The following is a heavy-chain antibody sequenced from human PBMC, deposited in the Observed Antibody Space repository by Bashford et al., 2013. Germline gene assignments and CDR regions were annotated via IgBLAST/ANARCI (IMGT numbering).Heavy chain of an antibody. CDR2: IYYSGST. J-gene: IGHJ6*02. V-gene: IGHV4-39*01. CDR3: ARGRAYCSGGSCYSLYYYGSGR. Sequence: SETLSLTCTVSGGSISSSSYYVGLDPPRPQGKGLEWIGSIYYSGSTYYNPSLKSRVTISVDTSKNQFSLKLSSVTAADTAVYYCARGRAYCSGGSCYSLYYYGSGRLGPRGPRSPSP. CDR1: GGSISSSSYY. D-gene: IGHD2-15*01.